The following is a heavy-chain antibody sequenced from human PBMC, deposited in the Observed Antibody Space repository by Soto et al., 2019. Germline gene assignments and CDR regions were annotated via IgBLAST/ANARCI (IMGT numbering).Heavy chain of an antibody. Sequence: ASVKVSCKASGGTFSSYAISWVRQAPGQGLEWMGGIIPIFGTANYAQKFQGRVTITADESTSTAYMELSSLRSEDTAVYYCARDCSGGSCYSEISWFDPWGQGTLVTVSS. CDR1: GGTFSSYA. CDR3: ARDCSGGSCYSEISWFDP. J-gene: IGHJ5*02. V-gene: IGHV1-69*13. D-gene: IGHD2-15*01. CDR2: IIPIFGTA.